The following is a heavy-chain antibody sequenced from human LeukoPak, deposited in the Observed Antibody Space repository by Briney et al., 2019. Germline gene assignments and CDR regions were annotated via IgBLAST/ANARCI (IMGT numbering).Heavy chain of an antibody. CDR1: GGSISSYY. D-gene: IGHD3-10*01. J-gene: IGHJ6*04. Sequence: SETLSLTCTVSGGSISSYYWSWIRQPPGKGLEWIGYIYYSGSINYNPSLKSRVTISVDTSKNQFSLRLSSVTAADTAVYYCARGTGLLWFGELLVYGMDVWGKGTTVTVSS. CDR3: ARGTGLLWFGELLVYGMDV. CDR2: IYYSGSI. V-gene: IGHV4-59*01.